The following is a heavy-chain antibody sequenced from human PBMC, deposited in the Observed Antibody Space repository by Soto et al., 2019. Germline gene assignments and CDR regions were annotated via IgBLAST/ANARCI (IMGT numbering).Heavy chain of an antibody. J-gene: IGHJ6*03. Sequence: SVKVSCKASGGTFSSYTISWVRQAPGQGLEWMGRIIPILGIANYAQKFQGRVTITADKSTSTAYMELSSLRSEDTAVYYCARGGDYSWYYYYMDVWGKGTTVTVSS. V-gene: IGHV1-69*02. CDR3: ARGGDYSWYYYYMDV. CDR1: GGTFSSYT. CDR2: IIPILGIA. D-gene: IGHD4-17*01.